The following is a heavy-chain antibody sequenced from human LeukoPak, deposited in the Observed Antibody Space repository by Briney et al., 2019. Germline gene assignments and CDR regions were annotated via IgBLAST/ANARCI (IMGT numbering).Heavy chain of an antibody. D-gene: IGHD6-6*01. CDR3: AKHLGSSSPFDY. CDR2: IRYDGSNK. V-gene: IGHV3-30*02. CDR1: GFTFSSYG. J-gene: IGHJ4*02. Sequence: GGSLRLSCAASGFTFSSYGMHWVRQAPGKGLEWVAFIRYDGSNKYYADSVKGRFTISRDNSKNTLYLQMNSLRAEDTAVYYCAKHLGSSSPFDYWGQGTLVTVSS.